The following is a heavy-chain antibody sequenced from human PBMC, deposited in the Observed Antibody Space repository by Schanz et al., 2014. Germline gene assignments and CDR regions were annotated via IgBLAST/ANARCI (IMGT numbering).Heavy chain of an antibody. J-gene: IGHJ4*02. CDR3: ARRAYSRSSVGNFDY. CDR1: GYTFTNHY. V-gene: IGHV1-2*06. Sequence: QVQVIQSGPEVKKPGASVKVSCKASGYTFTNHYLHWVRQAPGQGLEWMGRISPSSGGTNYAQNFQGRVTMTKDTSINTVYMELSTLTSDDTAVYYCARRAYSRSSVGNFDYWGLGTLVTVSS. D-gene: IGHD6-6*01. CDR2: ISPSSGGT.